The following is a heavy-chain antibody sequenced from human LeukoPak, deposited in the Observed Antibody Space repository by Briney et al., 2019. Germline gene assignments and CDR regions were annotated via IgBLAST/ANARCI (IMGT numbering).Heavy chain of an antibody. V-gene: IGHV3-23*01. CDR2: ISGGGGST. Sequence: GESLKISCAASGFTFTSYSMNWVRQAPGKGLEWVSTISGGGGSTYYADSVKGRFTISRDNSKNTLYLQVNSLRAEDTAVYYCAKGGKWDVTPFDYWGQGTLVTVSS. D-gene: IGHD1-26*01. CDR3: AKGGKWDVTPFDY. CDR1: GFTFTSYS. J-gene: IGHJ4*02.